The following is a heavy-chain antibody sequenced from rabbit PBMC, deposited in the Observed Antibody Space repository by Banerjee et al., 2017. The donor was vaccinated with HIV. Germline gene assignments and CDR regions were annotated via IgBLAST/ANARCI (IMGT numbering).Heavy chain of an antibody. V-gene: IGHV1S40*01. J-gene: IGHJ6*01. CDR1: GFSFSAGYY. CDR3: AGDDSASVTSYNMDL. Sequence: QSLEESGGDLVKPGASLTLTSTASGFSFSAGYYMCWVRQAPGKGLEWIACIHSGSRNNNYYAGCGKDCLSCSTTSSTTVVIQLTRRPAADAAAYFCAGDDSASVTSYNMDLWGPGTLVTVS. CDR2: IHSGSRNNN. D-gene: IGHD5-1*01.